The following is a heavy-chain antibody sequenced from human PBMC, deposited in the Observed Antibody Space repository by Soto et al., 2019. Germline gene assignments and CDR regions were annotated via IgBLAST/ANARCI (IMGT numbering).Heavy chain of an antibody. CDR3: ARLGAQEIDP. V-gene: IGHV4-59*08. CDR1: GGSISSYY. J-gene: IGHJ5*02. D-gene: IGHD3-16*01. CDR2: IYYSGST. Sequence: QVQLQESGPGLVKPSETLSLTCTVSGGSISSYYWSWIRQPPGKGLELIGYIYYSGSTNYNPSLKSRAPISVDTSKNQFSLTLSSVTAADTAVYYCARLGAQEIDPWGQGTLVTVSS.